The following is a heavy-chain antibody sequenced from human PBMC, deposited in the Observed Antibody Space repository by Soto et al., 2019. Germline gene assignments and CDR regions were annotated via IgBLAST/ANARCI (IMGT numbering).Heavy chain of an antibody. CDR3: ARVSGYYLPDY. CDR2: INAGNGNT. D-gene: IGHD5-12*01. Sequence: GSQAPGQRLEWMGWINAGNGNTKYSQKFQGRVTITRDTSASTAYMELSSLRSEDTAVYYCARVSGYYLPDYWGQGTLVTVSS. V-gene: IGHV1-3*01. J-gene: IGHJ4*02.